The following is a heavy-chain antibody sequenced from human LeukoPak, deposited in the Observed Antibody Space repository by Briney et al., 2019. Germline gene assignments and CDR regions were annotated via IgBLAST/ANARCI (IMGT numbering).Heavy chain of an antibody. CDR1: GLNFNSHT. J-gene: IGHJ6*02. Sequence: GGSLRLSCVASGLNFNSHTMKWVRQAPGKGLEWVSSISSDSNSIYHAGSVKGRFTISRDNAKNSLYLQMNSLRAEDTAVYYCARMEKFYYGSGGFSPPLMDVWGQGTTVIVSS. CDR2: ISSDSNSI. V-gene: IGHV3-21*01. CDR3: ARMEKFYYGSGGFSPPLMDV. D-gene: IGHD3-10*01.